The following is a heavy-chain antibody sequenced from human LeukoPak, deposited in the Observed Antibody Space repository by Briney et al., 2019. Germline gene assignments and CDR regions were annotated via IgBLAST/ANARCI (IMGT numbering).Heavy chain of an antibody. V-gene: IGHV1-69*13. D-gene: IGHD4-17*01. CDR2: IIPIFGTA. CDR1: GGTFSSHA. Sequence: SVKVSCKASGGTFSSHAISWVRQAPGQGLEWMGGIIPIFGTANYAQKFQGRVTITADESTSTAYMELSSLRSEDTAVYYCAREHGDYTDYFDYWGQGTLVTVSS. CDR3: AREHGDYTDYFDY. J-gene: IGHJ4*02.